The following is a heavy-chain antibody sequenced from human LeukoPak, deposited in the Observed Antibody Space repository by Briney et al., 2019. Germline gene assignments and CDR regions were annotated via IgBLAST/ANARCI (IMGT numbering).Heavy chain of an antibody. D-gene: IGHD3-3*01. J-gene: IGHJ4*02. CDR1: GGTFSSYA. CDR2: IIPIFGTA. Sequence: SVKVSCKASGGTFSSYAISWVRQAPGQGLEWMGGIIPIFGTANYAQKFQGRVTITADESTSTAYMELSSLRSEDTAVYYCANFDFWSGYRFDYWGQGTLVTVSS. CDR3: ANFDFWSGYRFDY. V-gene: IGHV1-69*13.